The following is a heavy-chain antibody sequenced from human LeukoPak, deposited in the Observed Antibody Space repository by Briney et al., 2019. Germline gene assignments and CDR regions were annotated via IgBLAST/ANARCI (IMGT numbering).Heavy chain of an antibody. Sequence: ASVKVSCKASGYTFTNYYMHWVRQAPGRGLEWMGIINPRGGSTDYAQKFQGRVTMTRDMSTSTVYMDLSSLSSEATAVYYCARGEYSSPRSAFDIWGQGTMVTVSS. D-gene: IGHD6-6*01. V-gene: IGHV1-46*01. CDR1: GYTFTNYY. CDR2: INPRGGST. J-gene: IGHJ3*02. CDR3: ARGEYSSPRSAFDI.